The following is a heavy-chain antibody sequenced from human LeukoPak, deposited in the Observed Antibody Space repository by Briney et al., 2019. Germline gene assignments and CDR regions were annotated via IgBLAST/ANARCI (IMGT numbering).Heavy chain of an antibody. D-gene: IGHD3-10*01. CDR3: AREWVLSDGSGSYFILFDI. J-gene: IGHJ3*02. CDR2: INPNSGGT. CDR1: GYTFTGYY. V-gene: IGHV1-2*06. Sequence: ASVEVSCKASGYTFTGYYMHWVRQAPGQGLEWMGRINPNSGGTNYAQKFQGRVTMTRDTSISTAYMELSRLRSDDTAVYYCAREWVLSDGSGSYFILFDIWGQGTMVTVSS.